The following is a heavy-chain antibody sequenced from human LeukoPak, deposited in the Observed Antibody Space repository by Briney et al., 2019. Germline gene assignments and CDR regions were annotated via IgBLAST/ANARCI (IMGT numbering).Heavy chain of an antibody. J-gene: IGHJ4*02. CDR2: INHSGST. D-gene: IGHD3-9*01. CDR3: ARGPRYFVR. Sequence: KPSETLSLTCAVYGGSFSGYYWSWIRQPPGKGLEWIGEINHSGSTNYNPSLKSRVPISVDTSKNQFSLKLSSVTAADTAVYYCARGPRYFVRWGQGTLVTVSS. CDR1: GGSFSGYY. V-gene: IGHV4-34*01.